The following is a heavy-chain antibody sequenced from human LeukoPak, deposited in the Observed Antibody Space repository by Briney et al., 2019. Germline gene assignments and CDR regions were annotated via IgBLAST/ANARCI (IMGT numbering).Heavy chain of an antibody. D-gene: IGHD6-13*01. V-gene: IGHV3-23*01. CDR2: ISGSGGST. J-gene: IGHJ3*01. CDR3: AKVRYSSSSDDAFDV. Sequence: SGGSLRLSCAASGFTFSSYAMSWVRQAPGKGLEWVSAISGSGGSTYYADSVKGRFTISRDNSKNTLYLQMNSLRAEDTAVYYCAKVRYSSSSDDAFDVWGQGTMVTVSS. CDR1: GFTFSSYA.